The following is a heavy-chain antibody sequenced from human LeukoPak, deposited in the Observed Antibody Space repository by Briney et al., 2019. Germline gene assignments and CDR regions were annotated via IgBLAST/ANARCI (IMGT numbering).Heavy chain of an antibody. D-gene: IGHD2-2*01. V-gene: IGHV3-23*01. CDR1: GFTFSSSA. J-gene: IGHJ6*02. CDR3: AKDTLFSSSYYYYGMDV. CDR2: ISNNGGYT. Sequence: GGSLRLSCAASGFTFSSSAMSWVRQAPGKGLEWVSAISNNGGYTYYADSVQGRFTISRDNSKNTLYLQMNSLRAEDTAVYYCAKDTLFSSSYYYYGMDVWGQGTTVTVSS.